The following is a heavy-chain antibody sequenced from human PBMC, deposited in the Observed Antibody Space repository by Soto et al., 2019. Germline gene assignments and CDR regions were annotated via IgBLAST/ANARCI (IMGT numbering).Heavy chain of an antibody. CDR2: IKTSAGGGAT. Sequence: EVQLVESAGGLVKPGGSLRLSCVASGFSFNEAWMNWVRQAPGQGLEWVGRIKTSAGGGATNYPAPVQGRFTISRDDSKNTLYLHMNSLRTEDTAIYYCTTGSVAGIWGQGTTVIVSS. CDR3: TTGSVAGI. J-gene: IGHJ6*02. D-gene: IGHD2-15*01. V-gene: IGHV3-15*07. CDR1: GFSFNEAW.